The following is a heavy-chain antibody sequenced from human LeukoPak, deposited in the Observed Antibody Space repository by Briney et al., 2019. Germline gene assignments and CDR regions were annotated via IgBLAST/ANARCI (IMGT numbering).Heavy chain of an antibody. Sequence: HAGGSLRLSCAASGLTFSSYGMSWVRQAPGRGLEWVSAISTTGGTTYYADSVRGRFTISRDNSRNTLYLQMNSLRAEDTAIYYCAKNGDRGAYYYMDVWGKGTTVTISS. D-gene: IGHD3-10*01. CDR3: AKNGDRGAYYYMDV. CDR2: ISTTGGTT. CDR1: GLTFSSYG. V-gene: IGHV3-23*01. J-gene: IGHJ6*03.